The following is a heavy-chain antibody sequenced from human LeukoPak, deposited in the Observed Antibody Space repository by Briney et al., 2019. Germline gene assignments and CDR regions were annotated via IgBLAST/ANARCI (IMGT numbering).Heavy chain of an antibody. J-gene: IGHJ3*02. V-gene: IGHV1-2*02. CDR1: GYTFTGYY. Sequence: ASVKVSCKASGYTFTGYYIHWLRQAPGQGLEWMGWINPYSGDTTYAQKFQGRVTLTRDTSISTAYMELSGLRSDDTAVYFCARDRGRPDAFNIWGQGTMVTVSS. CDR2: INPYSGDT. CDR3: ARDRGRPDAFNI. D-gene: IGHD5-12*01.